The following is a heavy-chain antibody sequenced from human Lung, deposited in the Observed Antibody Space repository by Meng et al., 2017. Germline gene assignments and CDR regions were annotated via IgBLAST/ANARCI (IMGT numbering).Heavy chain of an antibody. D-gene: IGHD4-17*01. Sequence: QVQLVQSGAEVKNPGASVKVSFKASGYPFTRHWMHWVRQAPGQGLEWMGIINPSDGYTMYEQKFQDRITITGDTSTGTVYMELSGLRSEDTAVYYCTRDHSTADVTVWWFDPWGQGTLVTVSS. J-gene: IGHJ5*02. CDR3: TRDHSTADVTVWWFDP. CDR2: INPSDGYT. CDR1: GYPFTRHW. V-gene: IGHV1-46*01.